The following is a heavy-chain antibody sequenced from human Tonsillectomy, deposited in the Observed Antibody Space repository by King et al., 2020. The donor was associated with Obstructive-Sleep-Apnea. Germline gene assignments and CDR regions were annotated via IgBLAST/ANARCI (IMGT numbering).Heavy chain of an antibody. Sequence: VQLQESGPGLVKPSQTLSLTCTVSGGSISSGGYYWGWIRQHPGKGLEWIGYIYYSGSTYYNPSLKSRVTISVDTSKNQFPLKLCFVPAADTAGYYCARGGGVYGDYGVYYYYGMDVWGQGTTVTVSS. CDR1: GGSISSGGYY. J-gene: IGHJ6*02. V-gene: IGHV4-31*03. CDR2: IYYSGST. CDR3: ARGGGVYGDYGVYYYYGMDV. D-gene: IGHD4-17*01.